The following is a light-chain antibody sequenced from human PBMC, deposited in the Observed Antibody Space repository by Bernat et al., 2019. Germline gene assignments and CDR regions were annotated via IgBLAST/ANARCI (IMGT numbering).Light chain of an antibody. J-gene: IGLJ1*01. Sequence: QSALTQPRSVSGSPGQSVTISCTGTSSDVGTYNLVSWYQQHPGKAPKLMIYGVSKRPSGVSNRFSGSKSGNTASLTISGLQAEDEADYYCCSYAGGTTYVFGTGTKVTVL. CDR3: CSYAGGTTYV. CDR2: GVS. V-gene: IGLV2-23*02. CDR1: SSDVGTYNL.